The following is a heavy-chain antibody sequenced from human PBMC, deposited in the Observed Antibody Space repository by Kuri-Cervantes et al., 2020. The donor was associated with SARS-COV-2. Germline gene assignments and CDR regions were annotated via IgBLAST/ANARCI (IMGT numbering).Heavy chain of an antibody. D-gene: IGHD5-18*01. CDR1: GYTFTGYY. Sequence: GESLKISCKASGYTFTGYYMHWVRQAPGQGLEWMGWINPNSGGTNYAQKFQGRVTMTRDTSISTAYMELSRLRSDDTAVYYCARDCTSFGYSYGHAFDIWGQGTMVTVSS. CDR2: INPNSGGT. J-gene: IGHJ3*02. V-gene: IGHV1-2*02. CDR3: ARDCTSFGYSYGHAFDI.